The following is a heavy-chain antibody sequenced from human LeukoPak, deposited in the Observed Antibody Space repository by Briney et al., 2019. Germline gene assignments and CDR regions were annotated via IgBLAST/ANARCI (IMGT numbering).Heavy chain of an antibody. CDR1: GFTFSSYG. CDR2: ISYDGSNK. V-gene: IGHV3-30*03. Sequence: GGSLRLSCAASGFTFSSYGMHWVRQAPGKGLEWVAVISYDGSNKYYADSVKGRFTISRDNSKNTLYLQMNSLRAEDTAVYYCAGDLPRWGQGTLVTVSS. CDR3: AGDLPR. J-gene: IGHJ4*02.